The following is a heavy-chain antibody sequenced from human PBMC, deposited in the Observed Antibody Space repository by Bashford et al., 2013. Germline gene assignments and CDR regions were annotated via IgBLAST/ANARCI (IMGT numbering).Heavy chain of an antibody. CDR2: IGNKAYSSTT. CDR3: ARDSKNYAFDF. V-gene: IGHV3-72*01. D-gene: IGHD1-7*01. Sequence: VRQAPGKGLEWVGRIGNKAYSSTTEYAASVKGRFTISRDDSENSLFLQMSSLRTEDTAVYYCARDSKNYAFDFWGQGTMVTVSS. J-gene: IGHJ3*01.